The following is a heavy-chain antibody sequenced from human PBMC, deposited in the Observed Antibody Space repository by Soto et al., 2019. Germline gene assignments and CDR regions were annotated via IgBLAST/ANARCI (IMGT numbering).Heavy chain of an antibody. CDR3: ARHTVIPRYADHRSWFDP. D-gene: IGHD4-4*01. V-gene: IGHV4-59*08. CDR2: IHYSGST. CDR1: GGSISNYY. Sequence: SETLSLTCTVSGGSISNYYWNWIRQPPGKGLEWIGYIHYSGSTDYNPSLKSRVTISVDTSKNQFSLKLNSVTAADTAIYYCARHTVIPRYADHRSWFDPWGQGTLVTVSS. J-gene: IGHJ5*02.